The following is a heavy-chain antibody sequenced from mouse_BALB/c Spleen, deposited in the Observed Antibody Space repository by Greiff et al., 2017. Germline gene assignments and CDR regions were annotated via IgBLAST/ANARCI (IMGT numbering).Heavy chain of an antibody. Sequence: EVQRVESGPSLVKPSQTLSLTCSVTGDSITSGYWNWIRKFPGNKLEYMGYISYSGSTYYNPSLKSRISITRDTSKNQYYLQLNSVTTEDTATYYCASSITTDWYFDVWGAGTTVTVSS. CDR2: ISYSGST. CDR3: ASSITTDWYFDV. D-gene: IGHD1-1*01. CDR1: GDSITSGY. J-gene: IGHJ1*01. V-gene: IGHV3-8*02.